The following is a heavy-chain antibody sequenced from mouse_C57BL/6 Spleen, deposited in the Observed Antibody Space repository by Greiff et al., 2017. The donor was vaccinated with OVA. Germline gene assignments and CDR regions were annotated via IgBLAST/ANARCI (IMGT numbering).Heavy chain of an antibody. CDR1: GFTFSDYG. D-gene: IGHD2-4*01. CDR2: ISSGSSTI. Sequence: EVQLQESGGGLVKPGGSLKLSCAASGFTFSDYGMHWVRQAPEKGLEWVAYISSGSSTIYYADTVKGRFTISRDNAKNTLFLQMTSLRSEDTAMYYCATSYDYDGAWFAYWGQGTLVTVSA. CDR3: ATSYDYDGAWFAY. V-gene: IGHV5-17*01. J-gene: IGHJ3*01.